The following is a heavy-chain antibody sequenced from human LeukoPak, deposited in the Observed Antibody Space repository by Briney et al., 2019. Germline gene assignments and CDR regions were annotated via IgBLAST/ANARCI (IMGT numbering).Heavy chain of an antibody. CDR2: MNPNSGNT. V-gene: IGHV1-8*01. CDR3: ARKGLLGSGKPWFDP. Sequence: ASVKVSCKASGYTFTSYDINWVRQASGQGLEWMGWMNPNSGNTASAQKFQGRVTMTTNTPVSTAYMELTGLRSEDTAMYFCARKGLLGSGKPWFDPWGQGTLVTVSS. J-gene: IGHJ5*02. D-gene: IGHD2-15*01. CDR1: GYTFTSYD.